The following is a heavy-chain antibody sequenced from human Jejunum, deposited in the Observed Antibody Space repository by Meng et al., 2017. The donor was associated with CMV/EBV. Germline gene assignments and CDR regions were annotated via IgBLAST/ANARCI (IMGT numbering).Heavy chain of an antibody. D-gene: IGHD3-3*01. V-gene: IGHV3-7*01. CDR3: ARGSYDFWSGYHDFWRGYLPYGMDV. CDR2: IKQDGGEK. J-gene: IGHJ6*02. Sequence: WVRQAPGKGLESVANIKQDGGEKNYVDSVKGRFSISRDNAKNSLYLQMNSLRAEDTAVYYCARGSYDFWSGYHDFWRGYLPYGMDVWGQGTTVTVSS.